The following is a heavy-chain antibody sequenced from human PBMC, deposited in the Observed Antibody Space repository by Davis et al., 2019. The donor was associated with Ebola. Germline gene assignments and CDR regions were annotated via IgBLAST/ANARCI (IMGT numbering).Heavy chain of an antibody. Sequence: MPSETLSLTCTVSGGPISPYYWSWIRQPPGKGLEWIGYIYYSGSTKYNLSLKGRVAISVDTSKNQFSLKLSSVTAADTAVYYCARSNGAAPFDYWGQGTLVTVSS. V-gene: IGHV4-59*08. CDR1: GGPISPYY. CDR2: IYYSGST. CDR3: ARSNGAAPFDY. J-gene: IGHJ4*02. D-gene: IGHD2-8*01.